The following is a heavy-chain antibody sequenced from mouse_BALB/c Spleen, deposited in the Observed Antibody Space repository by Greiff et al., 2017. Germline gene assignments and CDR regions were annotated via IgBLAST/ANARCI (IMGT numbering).Heavy chain of an antibody. V-gene: IGHV1-14*01. Sequence: VQLQQSGPELVKPGASVKMSCKASGYTFTSYVMHWVKQKPGQGLEWIGYINPYNDGTKYNEKFKGKATLTSDKSSSTAYMELSSLTSEDSAVYYCAKWDYYGSSYAMDYWGQGTSVTVSS. D-gene: IGHD1-1*01. CDR3: AKWDYYGSSYAMDY. J-gene: IGHJ4*01. CDR2: INPYNDGT. CDR1: GYTFTSYV.